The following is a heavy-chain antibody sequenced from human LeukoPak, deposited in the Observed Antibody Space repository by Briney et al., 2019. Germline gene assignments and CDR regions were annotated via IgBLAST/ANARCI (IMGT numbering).Heavy chain of an antibody. CDR2: IKQDGSEK. CDR1: GFTFSSYW. J-gene: IGHJ4*02. D-gene: IGHD3-3*01. CDR3: AREAPRYDFWSGYSSYGGNYFDY. V-gene: IGHV3-7*03. Sequence: GGSLRLSCAASGFTFSSYWMSWVRQAPGKGLEWVANIKQDGSEKYYVDSVKGRFTISRDNAKNSLYLQMNSLRAEDTAVYCCAREAPRYDFWSGYSSYGGNYFDYWGQGTLVTVSS.